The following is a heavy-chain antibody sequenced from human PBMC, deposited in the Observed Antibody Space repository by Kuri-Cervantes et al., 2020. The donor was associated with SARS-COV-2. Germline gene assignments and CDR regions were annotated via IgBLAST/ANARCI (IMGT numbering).Heavy chain of an antibody. D-gene: IGHD3-22*01. Sequence: GGSLRLSCTASGFSFSYYGMHWVRQAPGKGLEWVAVISYDGTNKYYVDSVRGRFTISRDNSKNTLYLQMNSLRPEDTAVHYCAKDNLGWDYNNRGMDAWGQGTTVTVSS. CDR1: GFSFSYYG. CDR2: ISYDGTNK. CDR3: AKDNLGWDYNNRGMDA. J-gene: IGHJ6*02. V-gene: IGHV3-30*18.